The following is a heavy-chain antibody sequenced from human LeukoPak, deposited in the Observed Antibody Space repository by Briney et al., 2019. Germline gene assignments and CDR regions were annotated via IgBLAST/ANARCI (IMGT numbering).Heavy chain of an antibody. J-gene: IGHJ4*02. CDR3: ARSKRIGYGSGYFDY. D-gene: IGHD3-10*01. CDR2: IYYSGSI. Sequence: TSETLSLTCAVSGYSISSSNWWGWIRQPPGKGLEWIGYIYYSGSIYYNPSLKSRVTMSVDTSKNQFSLKLSSVTAVDTAVYYCARSKRIGYGSGYFDYWGQGTLVTVSS. V-gene: IGHV4-28*05. CDR1: GYSISSSNW.